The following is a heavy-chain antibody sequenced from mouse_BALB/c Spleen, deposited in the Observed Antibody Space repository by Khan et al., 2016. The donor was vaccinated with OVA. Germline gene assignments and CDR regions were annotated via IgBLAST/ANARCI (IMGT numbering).Heavy chain of an antibody. V-gene: IGHV3-2*02. CDR3: ARGNYYGYAIDD. D-gene: IGHD1-1*01. Sequence: EVQLQESGPGLVKPSQSLSLTCTVTGYSITSNYAWNWIRQLPGNKLEWMGYISYSGSTSYNPSLKSRISITRDTSKNQFFLQLNSVTTEDAATYYCARGNYYGYAIDDWGQGTSVTVSS. J-gene: IGHJ4*01. CDR2: ISYSGST. CDR1: GYSITSNYA.